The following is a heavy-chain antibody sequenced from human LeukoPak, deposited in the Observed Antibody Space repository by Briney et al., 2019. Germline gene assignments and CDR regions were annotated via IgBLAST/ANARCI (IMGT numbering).Heavy chain of an antibody. CDR2: LSGSGGGT. V-gene: IGHV3-23*01. CDR1: GITLSNYG. Sequence: PGGSLRLSCAVSGITLSNYGMSWVRQAPGKGLEWVAGLSGSGGGTNYADSVKGRFTVSRDNPKNTLYLQMHSLRAEDTAVYFCAKRGVVVRVILVGFHKEANYFDSWGQGALVTVSS. D-gene: IGHD3-10*01. CDR3: AKRGVVVRVILVGFHKEANYFDS. J-gene: IGHJ4*02.